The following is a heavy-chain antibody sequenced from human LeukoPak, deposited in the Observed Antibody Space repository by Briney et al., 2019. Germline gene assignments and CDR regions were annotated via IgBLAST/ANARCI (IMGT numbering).Heavy chain of an antibody. D-gene: IGHD6-13*01. CDR2: ISSSSSYI. CDR3: TRGYSRVSVYAFDI. Sequence: PGGSLRLSCAASGFTFSSYSMNWVRQAPGKGLEWVSSISSSSSYIYYADSVKGRFTISRDNAKNSLYLQMNSLRTEDTALYYCTRGYSRVSVYAFDIWGQGTMVTVSS. CDR1: GFTFSSYS. V-gene: IGHV3-21*04. J-gene: IGHJ3*02.